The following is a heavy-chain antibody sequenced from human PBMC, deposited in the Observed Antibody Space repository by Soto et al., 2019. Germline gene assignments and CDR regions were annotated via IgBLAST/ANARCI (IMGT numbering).Heavy chain of an antibody. D-gene: IGHD6-13*01. CDR2: TYYRSNWYT. CDR1: GDSVSTNSAT. Sequence: QIHLQQSGPGLVKPSQTLSLTCAISGDSVSTNSATWDWIRQPPSRGLEWLGRTYYRSNWYTDYAVSVKGRITISPDTSNNQLSLQLNSVTPDDTAVYYCARLIGSSWLDSWGQGTLVTVSS. CDR3: ARLIGSSWLDS. V-gene: IGHV6-1*01. J-gene: IGHJ5*01.